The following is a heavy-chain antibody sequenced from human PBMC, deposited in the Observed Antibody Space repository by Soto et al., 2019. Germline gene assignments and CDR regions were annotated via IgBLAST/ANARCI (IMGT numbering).Heavy chain of an antibody. V-gene: IGHV1-69*01. CDR2: TIPMFATA. CDR1: GGSFSNYI. J-gene: IGHJ4*02. CDR3: ARGLFGQQWLVGFDT. D-gene: IGHD6-19*01. Sequence: QVHLVQSGAEVKKPGSSVKVSCKASGGSFSNYIFAWVRQAPGQGREWMGGTIPMFATAQYAQKLQGRVTITADESTSTVYMDLTSLTSDDTAVYDCARGLFGQQWLVGFDTWGQGTLLTVSS.